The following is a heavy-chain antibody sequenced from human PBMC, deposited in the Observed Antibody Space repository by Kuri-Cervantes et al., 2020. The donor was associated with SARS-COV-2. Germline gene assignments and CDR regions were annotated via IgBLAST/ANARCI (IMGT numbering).Heavy chain of an antibody. V-gene: IGHV1-2*02. CDR3: ATESYYGSGSYYYYYYGMDV. J-gene: IGHJ6*02. CDR1: GYTFTGYY. D-gene: IGHD3-10*01. Sequence: ASVKVSCKASGYTFTGYYMHWVRRAPGQGLEWMGWINPNSGGTNYAQKFQGRVTMTRDTSISTAYMELSRLRSDDTAVYYCATESYYGSGSYYYYYYGMDVWGQGTTVTVSS. CDR2: INPNSGGT.